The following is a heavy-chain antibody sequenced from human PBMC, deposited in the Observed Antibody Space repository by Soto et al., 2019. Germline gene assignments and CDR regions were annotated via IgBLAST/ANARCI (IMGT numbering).Heavy chain of an antibody. J-gene: IGHJ6*02. V-gene: IGHV3-21*01. CDR2: ISSGSSYI. CDR1: GFTFSDYG. CDR3: ARGDYYYYGMDV. Sequence: LRLSCAASGFTFSDYGMNWVRQAPGKGLECVSSISSGSSYIYYVDSVKGRFTISRDNAKNSLYLQMNSLRAEDTAVYYCARGDYYYYGMDVWGQGTTVTVSS.